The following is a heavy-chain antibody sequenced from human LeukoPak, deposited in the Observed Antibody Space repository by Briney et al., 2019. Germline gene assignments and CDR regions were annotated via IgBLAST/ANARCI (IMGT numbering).Heavy chain of an antibody. J-gene: IGHJ4*02. V-gene: IGHV3-30-3*01. Sequence: GRSLRLSCAASGFTFSSYAMHWVRQAPGKGLEWVAVISYDGSNKYYADSVKGRFTISRDNSKNTLYLQMNSLRAEDTAVYYCAREYSSGWGSLGYFDYWGRGALVTVSS. CDR1: GFTFSSYA. CDR3: AREYSSGWGSLGYFDY. D-gene: IGHD6-19*01. CDR2: ISYDGSNK.